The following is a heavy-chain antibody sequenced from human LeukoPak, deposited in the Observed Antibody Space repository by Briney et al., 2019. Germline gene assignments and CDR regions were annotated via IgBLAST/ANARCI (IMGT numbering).Heavy chain of an antibody. CDR2: ISSSSSTI. Sequence: PGGSLRLSCAASGFTFSSYSMNWVRQAPGKGLEWVSYISSSSSTIYYADSVKGRFTISRDNAKNSLYLQMNSLRAEDTAVYYCARGPPRDGYKLSDYWGQGTLVTVSS. CDR1: GFTFSSYS. V-gene: IGHV3-48*01. CDR3: ARGPPRDGYKLSDY. J-gene: IGHJ4*02. D-gene: IGHD5-24*01.